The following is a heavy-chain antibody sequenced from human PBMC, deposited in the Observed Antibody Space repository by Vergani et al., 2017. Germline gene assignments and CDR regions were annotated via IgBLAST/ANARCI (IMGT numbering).Heavy chain of an antibody. Sequence: QVKLQESGPGLVKPSETLSLTCTVSGASVNSYYWSWIRQPPGKGLEWMGYVSFRGDTLYDPSVKGRMTISLNTSSNQFSLYLTSVTAADTAVYYCARSRIYYGAGSPDYWGQGTLDTVSS. D-gene: IGHD3-10*01. J-gene: IGHJ4*02. CDR3: ARSRIYYGAGSPDY. CDR2: VSFRGDT. CDR1: GASVNSYY. V-gene: IGHV4-59*02.